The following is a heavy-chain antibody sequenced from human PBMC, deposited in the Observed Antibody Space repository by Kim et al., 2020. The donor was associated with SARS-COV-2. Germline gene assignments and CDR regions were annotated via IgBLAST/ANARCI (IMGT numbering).Heavy chain of an antibody. CDR1: GGSVSSSNW. D-gene: IGHD3-10*01. CDR3: AREDRLLWFGELLSYYGMDV. V-gene: IGHV4-4*02. Sequence: SETLSLTCAVSGGSVSSSNWWSWVRQPPGEGRGWIGEIYHSGSTNYNPPLKSRVTISVDKSKNQFSLKLSSVTAAATAVYYCAREDRLLWFGELLSYYGMDVWGQGTTVTVSS. J-gene: IGHJ6*02. CDR2: IYHSGST.